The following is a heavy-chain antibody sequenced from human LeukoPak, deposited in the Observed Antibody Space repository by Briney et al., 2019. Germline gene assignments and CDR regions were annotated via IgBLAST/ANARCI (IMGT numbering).Heavy chain of an antibody. J-gene: IGHJ4*02. V-gene: IGHV4-30-2*01. CDR1: GGSISSGGYY. CDR2: IYHSGST. Sequence: SQTLSLTCTVSGGSISSGGYYWSWIRQPPGKGLEWIGYIYHSGSTYYNPSLKSRVTISVDRSKNQFSLKLSSVTAADTAVYYCARARAYGGNLHYFDYWGQGTLVTVSS. D-gene: IGHD4-23*01. CDR3: ARARAYGGNLHYFDY.